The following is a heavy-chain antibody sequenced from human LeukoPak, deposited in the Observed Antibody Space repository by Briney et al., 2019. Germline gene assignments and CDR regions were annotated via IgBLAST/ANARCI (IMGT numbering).Heavy chain of an antibody. CDR3: AKDPTTAVAGALN. D-gene: IGHD6-19*01. CDR2: ISYDGSNK. Sequence: GGSLRLSCAASGFTFSSYGMHWVRQAPGKGLEWVAVISYDGSNKYYADSEKGRFTISRDNSKNTLYLQMNSLRAEDTAVYYCAKDPTTAVAGALNWGQGTMVTVSS. V-gene: IGHV3-30*18. CDR1: GFTFSSYG. J-gene: IGHJ3*01.